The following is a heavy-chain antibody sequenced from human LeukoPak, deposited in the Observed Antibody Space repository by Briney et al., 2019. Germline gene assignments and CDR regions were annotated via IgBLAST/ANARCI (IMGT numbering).Heavy chain of an antibody. V-gene: IGHV1-46*01. Sequence: GASVKVSCKASGYTFTSYYMHWVRQAPGQGLEWMGIINPSGGSTSYAQKFQGRVTMTRDTSTSTVYMELSSLRSDDTAVYYCARDASGFATGTTSFDYWGQGTLVTVSS. CDR1: GYTFTSYY. CDR3: ARDASGFATGTTSFDY. D-gene: IGHD1-7*01. CDR2: INPSGGST. J-gene: IGHJ4*02.